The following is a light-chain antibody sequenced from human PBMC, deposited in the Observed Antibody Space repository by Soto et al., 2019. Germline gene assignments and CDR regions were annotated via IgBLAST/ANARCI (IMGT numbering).Light chain of an antibody. CDR1: QAVSSNF. J-gene: IGKJ5*01. V-gene: IGKV3-20*01. Sequence: EIVLTQSPGTLSLSPRDRATLSCSASQAVSSNFLAWYQQRPAQAPRLLIHGASTRATGITDRFSGSVSGTDFTLTISSLQPDDFATYYCQQGYTTPITFGQGTRLEIK. CDR2: GAS. CDR3: QQGYTTPIT.